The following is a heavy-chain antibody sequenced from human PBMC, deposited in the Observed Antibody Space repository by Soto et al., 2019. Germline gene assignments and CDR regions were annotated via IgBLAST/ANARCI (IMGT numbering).Heavy chain of an antibody. CDR2: IKEDGSER. V-gene: IGHV3-7*01. CDR3: ASARHIGP. CDR1: GFTFSNYW. Sequence: GGSLRLSCAASGFTFSNYWMSWVRQAPGKGLEWVANIKEDGSERNYVDSVKGRFTISRDNAENSLYLQMNSLRAEDTAVYYCASARHIGPWGQGTLVTVS. J-gene: IGHJ5*02. D-gene: IGHD2-21*01.